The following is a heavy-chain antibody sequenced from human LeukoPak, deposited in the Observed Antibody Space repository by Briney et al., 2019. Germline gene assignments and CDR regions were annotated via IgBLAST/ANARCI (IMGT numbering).Heavy chain of an antibody. CDR2: IYPGDSDT. CDR1: GYSFTSYW. V-gene: IGHV5-51*01. Sequence: GESLKISCKGSGYSFTSYWIGWVRQMPGKGLEWMGIIYPGDSDTRYSPSFQGQVTISADKSISTAYLQWSSLKASDTAVYYCAREEVLFATFWSFFDYWGQGTLVTVSS. J-gene: IGHJ4*02. D-gene: IGHD3-3*01. CDR3: AREEVLFATFWSFFDY.